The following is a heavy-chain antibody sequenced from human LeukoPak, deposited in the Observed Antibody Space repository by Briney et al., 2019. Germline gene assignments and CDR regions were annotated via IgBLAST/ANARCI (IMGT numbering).Heavy chain of an antibody. CDR1: GFTVSSNY. D-gene: IGHD3-22*01. V-gene: IGHV3-53*01. Sequence: GGSLRLSCAVSGFTVSSNYMNWVRQAPGTGLEWVSVIYTDGSTYYADSVRGRFTISRDNSKNTLYLQMNTLRGEDTAVYYCARDRSSGSDFIFDYWGQGTLVTVSS. J-gene: IGHJ4*02. CDR2: IYTDGST. CDR3: ARDRSSGSDFIFDY.